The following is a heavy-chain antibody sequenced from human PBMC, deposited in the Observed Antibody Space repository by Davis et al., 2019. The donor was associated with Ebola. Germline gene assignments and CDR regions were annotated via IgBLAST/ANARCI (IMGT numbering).Heavy chain of an antibody. CDR3: ANSRGWGSSWYFDY. V-gene: IGHV3-23*01. CDR2: INGNGGTR. CDR1: GFTFSSYA. D-gene: IGHD6-13*01. J-gene: IGHJ4*02. Sequence: GESLKISCAASGFTFSSYAMGWVRQAPGKGLEWVPDINGNGGTRYYADYVKGRFTISRDNSKNTLYLQMNSLRAEDTALYYWANSRGWGSSWYFDYWGQGTLVTVSS.